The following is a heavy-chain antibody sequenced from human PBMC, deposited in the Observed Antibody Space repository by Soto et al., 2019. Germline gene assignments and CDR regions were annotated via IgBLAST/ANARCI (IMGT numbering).Heavy chain of an antibody. V-gene: IGHV5-10-1*01. CDR2: IDPSDSYT. Sequence: PGESLKISCKGSGYSFTSYWITWVRQMPGKGLEWMGTIDPSDSYTNYSPSFQGHVTISVDKSTGTAYLQWSSLKASDTAIYYCARLALTTASPFDYWGQATLVTVSS. J-gene: IGHJ4*02. CDR1: GYSFTSYW. CDR3: ARLALTTASPFDY. D-gene: IGHD4-4*01.